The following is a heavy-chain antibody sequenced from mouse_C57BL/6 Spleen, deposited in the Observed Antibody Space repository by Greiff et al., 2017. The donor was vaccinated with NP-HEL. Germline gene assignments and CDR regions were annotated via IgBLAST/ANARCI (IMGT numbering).Heavy chain of an antibody. V-gene: IGHV1-39*01. Sequence: VQLKESGPELVKPGASVKISCKASGYSFTDYNMNWVKQSNGKSLEWIGVINPNYGTTSYNQKFKGKATLTVDQSSSTAYMQLNSLTSEDSAVYYCARTHYYYGSSLYYAMDYWGQGTSVTVSS. CDR1: GYSFTDYN. D-gene: IGHD1-1*01. J-gene: IGHJ4*01. CDR2: INPNYGTT. CDR3: ARTHYYYGSSLYYAMDY.